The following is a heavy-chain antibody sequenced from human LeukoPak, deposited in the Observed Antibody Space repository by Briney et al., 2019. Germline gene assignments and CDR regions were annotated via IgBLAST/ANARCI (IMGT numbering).Heavy chain of an antibody. CDR3: AKGQYSDVLGLDY. J-gene: IGHJ4*02. Sequence: PGGSLRLSCAASGFTFSSYNMNWVRQAPGKGLEWVSSISSSSSYIYYADSVKGRFTISRDNAKNSLYLQMNSLKPEDMALYYCAKGQYSDVLGLDYWGQGTLVTVSS. D-gene: IGHD3-16*01. CDR1: GFTFSSYN. V-gene: IGHV3-21*04. CDR2: ISSSSSYI.